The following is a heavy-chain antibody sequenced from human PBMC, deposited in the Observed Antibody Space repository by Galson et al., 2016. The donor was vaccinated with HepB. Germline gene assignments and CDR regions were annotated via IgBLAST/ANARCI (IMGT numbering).Heavy chain of an antibody. Sequence: SLRLSCAASGFNFNIYWMTWIRQAPGKGLEWVANIKQDGSEKYYVDSVKGRFTISRDNAKNSLYLQMNSLRVEDTAVYYCARVVDYWSGYGGCSDSWGQGTLVTVSS. CDR2: IKQDGSEK. CDR1: GFNFNIYW. CDR3: ARVVDYWSGYGGCSDS. J-gene: IGHJ4*02. V-gene: IGHV3-7*03. D-gene: IGHD3-3*01.